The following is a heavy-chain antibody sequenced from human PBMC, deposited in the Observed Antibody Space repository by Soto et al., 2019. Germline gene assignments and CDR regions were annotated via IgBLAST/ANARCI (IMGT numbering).Heavy chain of an antibody. V-gene: IGHV1-3*01. J-gene: IGHJ6*02. Sequence: ASVKVSCKASGYSFTSFAIYWVRQAPGLRLEWMGWVNAGNGNTKYSQRFQGRVTITRDTSASTAYMGLSSLRSEDTAVYYCVTRSSWNYTMDVWGQGTTVTVSS. CDR2: VNAGNGNT. CDR3: VTRSSWNYTMDV. CDR1: GYSFTSFA. D-gene: IGHD6-13*01.